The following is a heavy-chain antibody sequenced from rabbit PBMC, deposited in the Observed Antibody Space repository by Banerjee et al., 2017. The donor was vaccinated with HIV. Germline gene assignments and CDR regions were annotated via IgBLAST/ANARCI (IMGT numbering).Heavy chain of an antibody. Sequence: QEQLKESGGDLVKPEGSLTLTCTASGFDFSSNAMCWVRQAPGKGLEWIACIYTGSSGSTYYASWAKGRFTISKTSSTTVTLQMTSLTAADTATYFCARETGGVDYNLWGPGTLVTVS. V-gene: IGHV1S45*01. J-gene: IGHJ4*01. CDR1: GFDFSSNA. D-gene: IGHD2-1*01. CDR3: ARETGGVDYNL. CDR2: IYTGSSGST.